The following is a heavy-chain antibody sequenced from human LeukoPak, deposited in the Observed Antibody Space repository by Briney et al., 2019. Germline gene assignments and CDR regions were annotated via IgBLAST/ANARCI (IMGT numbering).Heavy chain of an antibody. CDR3: ARYCSGVSCYSGYDY. CDR1: GFTFSNYA. Sequence: GGSLRLSCAASGFTFSNYAMHWVRQTPEKGLEYVSAISTNGGGTYYANSVKGRFTISRDNSKNTLYPQMGSLRAEDMAVYYCARYCSGVSCYSGYDYWGQGTLVTVSS. CDR2: ISTNGGGT. D-gene: IGHD2-15*01. V-gene: IGHV3-64*01. J-gene: IGHJ4*02.